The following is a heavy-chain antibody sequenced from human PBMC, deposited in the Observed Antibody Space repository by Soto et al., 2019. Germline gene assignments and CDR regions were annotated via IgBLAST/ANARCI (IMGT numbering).Heavy chain of an antibody. V-gene: IGHV4-30-2*01. CDR3: ARESVFCSGGSCSNGMDV. CDR1: GGSISSGGYS. D-gene: IGHD2-15*01. CDR2: IYHSGST. Sequence: SETLSLTCAVSGGSISSGGYSWSWIRQPPGKGLEWIGYIYHSGSTYYNPSLKSRVTISVDRSKNQFSLKLSSVTAADTAVYYCARESVFCSGGSCSNGMDVWGQGTTVTVSS. J-gene: IGHJ6*02.